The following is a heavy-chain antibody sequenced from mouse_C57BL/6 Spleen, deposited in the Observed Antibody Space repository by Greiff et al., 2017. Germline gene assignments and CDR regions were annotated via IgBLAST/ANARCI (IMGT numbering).Heavy chain of an antibody. CDR1: GFTFSSYA. CDR2: ISSGGDYI. CDR3: TRDQGVTTAHDY. Sequence: EVMLVESGEGLVKPGGSLKLSCAASGFTFSSYAMPWVRQTPEKRLEWVAYISSGGDYIYYADTVKGRFTISRDNARNTLYLQMSSLKYEDTAMYCSTRDQGVTTAHDYWGKGTTLTVSS. V-gene: IGHV5-9-1*02. D-gene: IGHD2-2*01. J-gene: IGHJ2*01.